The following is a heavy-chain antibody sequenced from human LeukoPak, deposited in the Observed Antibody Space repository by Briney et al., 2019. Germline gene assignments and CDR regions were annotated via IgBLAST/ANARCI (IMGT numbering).Heavy chain of an antibody. CDR1: GFTFSGPT. D-gene: IGHD2-21*02. J-gene: IGHJ4*02. V-gene: IGHV3-73*01. Sequence: GGSLRLSCAASGFTFSGPTVHWVRQASGKGLDWVGHIRTKANNYATSYAASVKGRFTISRDDSKNTAYLQMNSLKIEDTAVYYCSRHEALPGDYWGQGTLVTVSS. CDR2: IRTKANNYAT. CDR3: SRHEALPGDY.